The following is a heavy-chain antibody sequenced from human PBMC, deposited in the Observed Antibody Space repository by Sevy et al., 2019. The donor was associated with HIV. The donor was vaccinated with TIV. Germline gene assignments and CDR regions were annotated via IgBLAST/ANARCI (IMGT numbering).Heavy chain of an antibody. J-gene: IGHJ4*02. Sequence: GGSLRLSCAASGFTFSSYDMSWVRQAPGKGLEWVSAISGSGGSTYYADSVKGRFTISRDNSKNTLYLQMNSLRAEDTAVYYCAKDPYYYDSSGPLDYYFDYWGQGTLVTVSS. V-gene: IGHV3-23*01. CDR3: AKDPYYYDSSGPLDYYFDY. CDR1: GFTFSSYD. D-gene: IGHD3-22*01. CDR2: ISGSGGST.